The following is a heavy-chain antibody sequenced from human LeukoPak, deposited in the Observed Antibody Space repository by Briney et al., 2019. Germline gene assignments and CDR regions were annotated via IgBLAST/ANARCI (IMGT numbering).Heavy chain of an antibody. CDR1: GITLSNYG. CDR3: AKGVRGVIAYYFDY. V-gene: IGHV3-23*01. CDR2: ISGSGGST. D-gene: IGHD3-10*01. Sequence: GGSLRLSCAVSGITLSNYGMSWVRQAPGKGLEWVAGISGSGGSTNYADSAKGRFTISRDNSKNQVYLQMNRLRAEDTAVYYCAKGVRGVIAYYFDYWGQGTLVTVSS. J-gene: IGHJ4*02.